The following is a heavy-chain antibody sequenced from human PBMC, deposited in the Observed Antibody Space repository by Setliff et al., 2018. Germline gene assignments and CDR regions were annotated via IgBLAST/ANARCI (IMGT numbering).Heavy chain of an antibody. CDR2: TNQGGGEQ. CDR3: SRDVYDFRTGQADP. D-gene: IGHD3-3*01. J-gene: IGHJ5*02. V-gene: IGHV3-7*01. Sequence: LRLSCAASGFTFSSLWMAWVRQAPGKGLEWVANTNQGGGEQFYVDSVRGRFIISRDNAKNSLYLHMSSLRADDTAVYYCSRDVYDFRTGQADPWGQGTLVTVSS. CDR1: GFTFSSLW.